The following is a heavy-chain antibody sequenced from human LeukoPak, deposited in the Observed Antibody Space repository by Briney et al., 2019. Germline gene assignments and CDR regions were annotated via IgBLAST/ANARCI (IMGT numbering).Heavy chain of an antibody. CDR2: IYYSGST. Sequence: SETLSLTCTVSGGSISSSSYYWGWIRQPPGKGLEWIGSIYYSGSTYYNPSLKSRVTISVDTSKNQFSLKLSSVTAADTAVYYCASTNIAAAGSAYWGQGTLVTVSS. D-gene: IGHD6-13*01. V-gene: IGHV4-39*01. J-gene: IGHJ4*02. CDR3: ASTNIAAAGSAY. CDR1: GGSISSSSYY.